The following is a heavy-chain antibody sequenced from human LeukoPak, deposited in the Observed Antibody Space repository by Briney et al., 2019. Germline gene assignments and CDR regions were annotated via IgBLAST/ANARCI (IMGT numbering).Heavy chain of an antibody. CDR3: ARGYYSSGYHRLYYYYGMDV. J-gene: IGHJ6*02. CDR1: GFTFSSYA. V-gene: IGHV3-11*01. CDR2: ISSSGSTI. Sequence: GGSLRLSCAASGFTFSSYAMSWIRQAPGKGLEWVSYISSSGSTIYYADSVKGRFTISRDNAKNSLYLQMNSLRAEDTAVYYCARGYYSSGYHRLYYYYGMDVWGQGTTVTVSS. D-gene: IGHD3-22*01.